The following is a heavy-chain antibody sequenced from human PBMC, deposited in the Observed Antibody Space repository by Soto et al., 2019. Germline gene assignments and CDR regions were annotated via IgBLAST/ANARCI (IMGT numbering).Heavy chain of an antibody. CDR1: RGSIRDYY. J-gene: IGHJ4*02. CDR3: ERIGVLSSFDN. CDR2: IYSSGNT. D-gene: IGHD3-3*01. Sequence: SETLSLTCTVSRGSIRDYYWSWIRQPAGKGLEWIGRIYSSGNTNYNPSLKSRVTMSVDTSRNQLSLKLSSVTTADTAVYYCERIGVLSSFDNWGQGTLVTVSS. V-gene: IGHV4-4*07.